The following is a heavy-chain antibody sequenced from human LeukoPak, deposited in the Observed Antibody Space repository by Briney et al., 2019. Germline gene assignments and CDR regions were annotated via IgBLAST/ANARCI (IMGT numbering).Heavy chain of an antibody. CDR1: GLTVSSHY. Sequence: GGSLRLSCAASGLTVSSHYMSWVRQAPGKGLEWVSVIYSAGNTYADYADSVKGRFTISRDSSKNAMYLQMNSLRAEDTAVYYCARGRGSDYWGQGTLVTVSS. V-gene: IGHV3-53*01. CDR2: IYSAGNT. CDR3: ARGRGSDY. J-gene: IGHJ4*02.